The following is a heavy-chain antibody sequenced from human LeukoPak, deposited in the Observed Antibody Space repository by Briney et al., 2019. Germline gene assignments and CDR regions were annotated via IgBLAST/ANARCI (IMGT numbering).Heavy chain of an antibody. J-gene: IGHJ6*02. Sequence: GESLKISCKTSGYSFTSYWIVWVRQTPGKGLEWVAVISYDGSNKYYADSVKGRFTISRDNSKNTLYLQMNSLRAEDTAVYYCARVVVPAAMRYGMDVWGQGTTVTVSS. CDR3: ARVVVPAAMRYGMDV. CDR1: GYSFTSYW. CDR2: ISYDGSNK. D-gene: IGHD2-2*01. V-gene: IGHV3-30*19.